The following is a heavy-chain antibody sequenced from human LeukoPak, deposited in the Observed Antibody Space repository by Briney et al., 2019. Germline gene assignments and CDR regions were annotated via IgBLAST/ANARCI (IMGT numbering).Heavy chain of an antibody. Sequence: GGSLRLSCAASGLTVRSDYMSWVRQAPGKGLEWVSVIYRGGTTYYADSVKGRFTISRDNSKNTLYLQMNSLRAEDTAVYYCARDSSGYHFDDWGQGTLVTVSS. CDR2: IYRGGTT. D-gene: IGHD3-22*01. V-gene: IGHV3-66*01. J-gene: IGHJ4*02. CDR3: ARDSSGYHFDD. CDR1: GLTVRSDY.